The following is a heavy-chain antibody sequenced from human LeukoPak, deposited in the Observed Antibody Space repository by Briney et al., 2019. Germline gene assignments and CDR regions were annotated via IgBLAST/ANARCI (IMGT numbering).Heavy chain of an antibody. J-gene: IGHJ4*02. CDR2: ISSTSSYI. CDR3: ARGLCGGDCYSD. CDR1: GFTFSSYI. Sequence: GGSLRLSCAASGFTFSSYIMNGVRRAPGKGREWCSAISSTSSYIYYADSVKGRFTISRDNAKNSLYLQMNSLRAEDTAAYYCARGLCGGDCYSDWGQGTLVTVSS. D-gene: IGHD2-21*02. V-gene: IGHV3-21*01.